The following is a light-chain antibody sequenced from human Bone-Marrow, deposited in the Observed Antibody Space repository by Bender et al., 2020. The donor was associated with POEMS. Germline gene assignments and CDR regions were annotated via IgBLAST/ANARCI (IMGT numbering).Light chain of an antibody. CDR1: SSDVGGYKY. V-gene: IGLV2-8*01. Sequence: QSALTQPASVSASPGQSITISCTGTSSDVGGYKYVSWYQQHPGKAPKLIIYEVDERPSWVPDRFSASKSGNTASLTVSGLQAEDEADYYCSSYAGSNNYVFGTGTKVTVL. CDR2: EVD. J-gene: IGLJ1*01. CDR3: SSYAGSNNYV.